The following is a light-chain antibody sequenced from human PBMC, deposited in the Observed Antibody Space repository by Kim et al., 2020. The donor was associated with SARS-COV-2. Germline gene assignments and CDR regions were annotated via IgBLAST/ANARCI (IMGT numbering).Light chain of an antibody. V-gene: IGKV3-15*01. Sequence: VSPGERATLYCRASQSVSSNLAWYQQKPGQAPRLLIYGASTRATGIPARFSGSGSGAEFTLTISSLQSEDFVVYYCQQYSTWPRTFGQGTKVDIK. CDR2: GAS. J-gene: IGKJ1*01. CDR3: QQYSTWPRT. CDR1: QSVSSN.